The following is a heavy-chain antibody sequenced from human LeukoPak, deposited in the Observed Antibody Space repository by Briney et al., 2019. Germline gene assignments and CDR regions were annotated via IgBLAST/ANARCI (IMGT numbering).Heavy chain of an antibody. D-gene: IGHD6-13*01. CDR3: ARDPGPAAGIGWFDP. CDR1: GGSFSGYY. J-gene: IGHJ5*02. V-gene: IGHV4-34*01. CDR2: INHSGST. Sequence: SETLSLTCAVYGGSFSGYYWSWIRQPPGKGLEWIGEINHSGSTNYNPSLKSRVTISVDTSKNQFSLQLNSVTPEDTAVYYCARDPGPAAGIGWFDPWGQGTLVTVSS.